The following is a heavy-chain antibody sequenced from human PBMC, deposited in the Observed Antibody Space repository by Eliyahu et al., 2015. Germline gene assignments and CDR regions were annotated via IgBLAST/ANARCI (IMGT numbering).Heavy chain of an antibody. V-gene: IGHV4-4*09. Sequence: QVQLHESGPGLVKPSETLSLICTVSGGSISSYYWSWIRQPPGKRLEWIGYIYTSGSSNYTPPLKSRVTMSGDTSKNQISLKLSSVTAADTAVYYCTRTTLRYDSSGYSSGFDYWGQGTLVTVSS. CDR3: TRTTLRYDSSGYSSGFDY. D-gene: IGHD3-22*01. J-gene: IGHJ4*02. CDR1: GGSISSYY. CDR2: IYTSGSS.